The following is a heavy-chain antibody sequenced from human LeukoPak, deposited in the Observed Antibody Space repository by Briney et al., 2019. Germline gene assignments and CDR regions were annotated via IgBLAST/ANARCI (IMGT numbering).Heavy chain of an antibody. D-gene: IGHD1-26*01. CDR2: IYYSGST. J-gene: IGHJ4*02. CDR1: GGSISSYY. V-gene: IGHV4-59*12. CDR3: ARDQVGATRGLGY. Sequence: PSETLSLTCTVSGGSISSYYWSWIRQPPGKGLEWIGYIYYSGSTYYNPSLKSRVTISVDTSKNQFSLKLSSVTAADTAVYYCARDQVGATRGLGYWGQGTLVTVSS.